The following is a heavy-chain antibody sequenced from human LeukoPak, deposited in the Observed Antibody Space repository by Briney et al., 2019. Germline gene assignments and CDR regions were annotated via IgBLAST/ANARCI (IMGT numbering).Heavy chain of an antibody. D-gene: IGHD3-22*01. V-gene: IGHV4-39*07. CDR1: GGSISSSSYY. CDR3: ARRTRYYYDSSGYFGFDY. Sequence: PSETLSLTCTVSGGSISSSSYYWGWIRQPPGKGLEWIGSIYYSGSTYYNPSLKSRVTISVDTSKNQFSLKLSSVTAADTAVYYCARRTRYYYDSSGYFGFDYWGQGTLVTVSS. J-gene: IGHJ4*02. CDR2: IYYSGST.